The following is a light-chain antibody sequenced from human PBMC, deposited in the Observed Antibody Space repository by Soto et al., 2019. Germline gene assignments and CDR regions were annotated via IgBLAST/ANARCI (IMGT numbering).Light chain of an antibody. J-gene: IGKJ4*01. CDR3: QQRSIWPPL. V-gene: IGKV3-11*01. CDR1: QSVSSY. CDR2: DAF. Sequence: EIVLTQSPGTLSLSPGERATLSCRASQSVSSYLAWYQQKPGQTPRLLIYDAFNRATGIPARFSGSGSGTDFTLTINSLEPEDFAVYYCQQRSIWPPLFGGGTKVDIK.